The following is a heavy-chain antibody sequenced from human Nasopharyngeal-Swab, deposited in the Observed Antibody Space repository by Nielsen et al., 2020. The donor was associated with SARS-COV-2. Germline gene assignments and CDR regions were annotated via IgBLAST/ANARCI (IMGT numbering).Heavy chain of an antibody. CDR1: GYTFTRNY. D-gene: IGHD6-19*01. Sequence: ASVKVACKASGYTFTRNYMNWVRQAPGQGLEWMGIINPSGGSTSYAQKFQGRVKMTRDTSTSTLYMELSSLRFEDTAVYYCARGARFAVDYFDYWGQGTPVTVSS. V-gene: IGHV1-46*01. CDR2: INPSGGST. J-gene: IGHJ4*02. CDR3: ARGARFAVDYFDY.